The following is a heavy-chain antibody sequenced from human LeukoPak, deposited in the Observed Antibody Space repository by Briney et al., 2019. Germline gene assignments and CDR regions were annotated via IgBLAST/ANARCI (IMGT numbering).Heavy chain of an antibody. V-gene: IGHV3-74*01. J-gene: IGHJ4*02. CDR3: ARGASIAGTGTLYYFDY. CDR2: INSDGSNT. D-gene: IGHD6-13*01. Sequence: GGSLRLSCAVSGFTFRSYWMHWVRQAPGKGLVWVSRINSDGSNTSYADSVKGRFTISRDNAKNTLYLQMNSLRAEDTAVYYCARGASIAGTGTLYYFDYWGQGTLVTVSS. CDR1: GFTFRSYW.